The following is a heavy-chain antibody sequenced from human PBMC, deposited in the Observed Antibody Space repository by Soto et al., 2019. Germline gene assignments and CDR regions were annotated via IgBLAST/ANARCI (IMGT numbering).Heavy chain of an antibody. CDR2: INHSGST. V-gene: IGHV4-34*01. CDR3: ARGKYSYGYDFDY. Sequence: SETLSLTHAVYGGSFSGYYWSWIRQPPGKGLEWIGEINHSGSTNYNPSLKSRVTISVDTSKNQFSLKLSSVTAADTAVYYCARGKYSYGYDFDYWGQGTLVTVSS. D-gene: IGHD5-18*01. J-gene: IGHJ4*02. CDR1: GGSFSGYY.